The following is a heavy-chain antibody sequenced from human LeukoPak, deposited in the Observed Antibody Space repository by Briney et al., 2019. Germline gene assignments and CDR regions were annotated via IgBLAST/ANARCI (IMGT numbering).Heavy chain of an antibody. J-gene: IGHJ4*02. CDR1: GFTFDDYA. D-gene: IGHD5-24*01. CDR2: IRGDGVST. V-gene: IGHV3-43*02. Sequence: GSLRLSCAASGFTFDDYAMHWVRQAPGKGLEWVSLIRGDGVSTYYADSVKGRFTISRDNSKNSLYLQMNSLRTEDTALYYCQLSLDYWGQGTLVTVSS. CDR3: QLSLDY.